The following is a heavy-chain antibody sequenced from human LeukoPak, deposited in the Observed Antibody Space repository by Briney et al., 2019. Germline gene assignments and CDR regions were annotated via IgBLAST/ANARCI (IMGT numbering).Heavy chain of an antibody. CDR3: ATDKETQLALDY. D-gene: IGHD3-3*02. J-gene: IGHJ4*02. CDR2: FDPEDGET. V-gene: IGHV1-24*01. CDR1: GYTLTELS. Sequence: ASVKVSCKVSGYTLTELSMHWVRQAPGKGLEWMGGFDPEDGETTYAQKFQGRVTMTEDTSTDIAYMELSSLRSEDTAIYYCATDKETQLALDYWGQGTLVTVSS.